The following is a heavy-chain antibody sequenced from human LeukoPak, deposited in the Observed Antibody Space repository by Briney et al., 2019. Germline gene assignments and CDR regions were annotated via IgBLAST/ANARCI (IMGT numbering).Heavy chain of an antibody. V-gene: IGHV4-59*13. Sequence: SETLSLTCTVSGNSINNYYWTWIRQTPGKALERIGYTHYSGTSYYNPSLRSRVTMSVDTSKNPFSLKLNSVTAADTAVYFCAKWEESENAFDIWGQGTMVSVSS. D-gene: IGHD1-26*01. CDR1: GNSINNYY. CDR2: THYSGTS. CDR3: AKWEESENAFDI. J-gene: IGHJ3*02.